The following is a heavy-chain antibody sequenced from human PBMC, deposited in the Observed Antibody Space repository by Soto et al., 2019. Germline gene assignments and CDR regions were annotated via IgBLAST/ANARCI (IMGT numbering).Heavy chain of an antibody. CDR2: VYYSGST. V-gene: IGHV4-39*01. D-gene: IGHD3-22*01. CDR3: ATVHNSSGYSNWFDP. J-gene: IGHJ5*02. Sequence: SETLSLTCTVSGGSVSSSSYYWGWVRQPPGKGLEWIGSVYYSGSTYYNPSLESRVTISVDKSKNQFSLKLMSVTAADTAVYYCATVHNSSGYSNWFDPWGQGTLVTVSS. CDR1: GGSVSSSSYY.